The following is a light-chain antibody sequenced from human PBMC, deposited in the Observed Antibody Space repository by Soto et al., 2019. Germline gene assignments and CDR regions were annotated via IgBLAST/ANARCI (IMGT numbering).Light chain of an antibody. CDR2: DVS. Sequence: QSVLTQPASVSGSPGQSITISRTGTSSDVGGYDYVSWYQHHPGKAPKLMIYDVSNRPSGVSNRFSGSKSGNTASLTISGLQAEDEADYYCSSYTSSSLYVFGTGTKLTVL. CDR3: SSYTSSSLYV. CDR1: SSDVGGYDY. J-gene: IGLJ1*01. V-gene: IGLV2-14*03.